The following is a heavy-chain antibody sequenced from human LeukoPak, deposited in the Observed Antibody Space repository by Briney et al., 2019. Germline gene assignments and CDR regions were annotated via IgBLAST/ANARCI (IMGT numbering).Heavy chain of an antibody. Sequence: SETLSLTCAVYGGSFSGYYWSWIRQPPGKGLEWIGEINHSGSTNYNPSLKSRVTMSVDTSKNQFSLKLSSVTAADTAVYYCARDFGYGDYFFDDWGQGTLVTVSS. CDR3: ARDFGYGDYFFDD. J-gene: IGHJ4*02. D-gene: IGHD4-17*01. CDR2: INHSGST. CDR1: GGSFSGYY. V-gene: IGHV4-34*01.